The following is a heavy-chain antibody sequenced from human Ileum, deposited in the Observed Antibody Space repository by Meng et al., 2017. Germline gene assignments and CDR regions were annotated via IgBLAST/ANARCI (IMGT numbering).Heavy chain of an antibody. D-gene: IGHD6-19*01. CDR2: INAGNSDT. CDR3: ARAIAVSGTGRFDY. V-gene: IGHV1-3*01. CDR1: GYTFTTYA. J-gene: IGHJ4*01. Sequence: ASVKVSCKASGYTFTTYAMHWVRQAPGQRLEWMGWINAGNSDTKYSQEFQGRVTITKDTSASTVYMELSSLRSEDTAVYYCARAIAVSGTGRFDYWGQGTLVTVSS.